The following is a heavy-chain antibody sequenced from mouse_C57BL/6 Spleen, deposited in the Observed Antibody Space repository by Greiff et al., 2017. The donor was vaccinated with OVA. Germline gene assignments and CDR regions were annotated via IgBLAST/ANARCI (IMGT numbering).Heavy chain of an antibody. Sequence: SGYTFTDYYMNWVKQSHGKSLAWIGDINPNNGGTSYNQKFKGKATLTVDKSSSTAYMELRSLTSEDSAVYYCARGDYDEGFAYWGQGTLVTVSA. J-gene: IGHJ3*01. CDR1: GYTFTDYY. CDR2: INPNNGGT. V-gene: IGHV1-26*01. CDR3: ARGDYDEGFAY. D-gene: IGHD2-4*01.